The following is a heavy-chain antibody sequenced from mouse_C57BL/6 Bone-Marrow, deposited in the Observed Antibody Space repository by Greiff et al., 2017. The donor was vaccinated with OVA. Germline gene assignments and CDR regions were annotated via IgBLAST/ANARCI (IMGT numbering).Heavy chain of an antibody. Sequence: QVQLQQPGAELVKPGASVKLSCKASGYTFTSYWMQWVKQRPGQGLEWIGEIDPSDSYTNYNQKFKGKATLTVDTSSSTAYMQLSSLTSEDSAVYYCARGEDGSSRFAYWGQGTLVTVSA. CDR3: ARGEDGSSRFAY. V-gene: IGHV1-50*01. D-gene: IGHD1-1*01. CDR1: GYTFTSYW. CDR2: IDPSDSYT. J-gene: IGHJ3*01.